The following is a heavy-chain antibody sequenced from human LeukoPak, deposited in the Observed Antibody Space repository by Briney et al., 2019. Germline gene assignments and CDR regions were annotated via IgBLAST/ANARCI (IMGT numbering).Heavy chain of an antibody. Sequence: SETLSLTCTVSGGSISSYYWSWIRQPAGKGLEWIGRIYTSGSTNYNPSLKSRVTMSVDTSKNQFSLKLTSVTAADTAVYYCARGYESQGYYFPFDHWGQGTLITVSS. CDR3: ARGYESQGYYFPFDH. J-gene: IGHJ4*02. CDR1: GGSISSYY. CDR2: IYTSGST. V-gene: IGHV4-4*07. D-gene: IGHD3-22*01.